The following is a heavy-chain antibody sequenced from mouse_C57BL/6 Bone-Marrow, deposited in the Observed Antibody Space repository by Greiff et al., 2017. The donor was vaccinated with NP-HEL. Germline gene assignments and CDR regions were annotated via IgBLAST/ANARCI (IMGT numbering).Heavy chain of an antibody. V-gene: IGHV2-2*01. CDR2: IWSGGST. J-gene: IGHJ4*01. D-gene: IGHD1-1*01. CDR3: AINGDYGSSYVRYYAMDY. Sequence: QVQLKQSGPGLVQPSQSLSITCTVSGFSLTSYGVHWVRQSPGKGLEWLGVIWSGGSTDYNAAFISRLSISKDNSQSQVFFKMNSLQADDTAIYYCAINGDYGSSYVRYYAMDYWGQGTSVTVSS. CDR1: GFSLTSYG.